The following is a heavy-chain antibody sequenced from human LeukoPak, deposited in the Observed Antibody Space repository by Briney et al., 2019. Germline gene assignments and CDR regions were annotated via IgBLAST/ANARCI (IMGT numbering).Heavy chain of an antibody. CDR1: GFTFSSYG. V-gene: IGHV3-48*04. D-gene: IGHD1-26*01. Sequence: PGGSLRLSCAASGFTFSSYGMSWVRQAPGEGLEWISYISSSGSSVKYADSVKGRFTISRDNAKNSLYLQMDSLRAEDTAIYYCTTDHVGATVEFDSWGQGTLVTVSS. J-gene: IGHJ4*02. CDR2: ISSSGSSV. CDR3: TTDHVGATVEFDS.